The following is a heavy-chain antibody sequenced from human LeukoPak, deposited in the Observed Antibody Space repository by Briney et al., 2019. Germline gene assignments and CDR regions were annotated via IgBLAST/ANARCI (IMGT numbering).Heavy chain of an antibody. CDR2: ISIDGREK. V-gene: IGHV3-30*18. Sequence: PGGSLRLSCAASGFTFSSYGMHWVRQAPGKGLEWVAVISIDGREKYYADSVKGRFTISRDNSKNTLYLQMSSLRGDDTAVYYCANPQSRGYDYLDYWGQGTLVTVSS. D-gene: IGHD5-12*01. J-gene: IGHJ4*02. CDR3: ANPQSRGYDYLDY. CDR1: GFTFSSYG.